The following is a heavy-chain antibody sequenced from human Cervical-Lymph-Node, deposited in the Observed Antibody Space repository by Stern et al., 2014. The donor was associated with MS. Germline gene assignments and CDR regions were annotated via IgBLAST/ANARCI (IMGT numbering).Heavy chain of an antibody. CDR3: ARDQSFPFDY. Sequence: VQLVESGGGVVQPGRSLRLSCEASGFTFSSYGMHWVRQAPGKGLEWVAIIWSDGSNKYYADSVKGRFTISRDNSKNTLYLAMNSLRAEDTALYYCARDQSFPFDYWGQGTLVTVSS. V-gene: IGHV3-33*01. D-gene: IGHD1-26*01. CDR1: GFTFSSYG. CDR2: IWSDGSNK. J-gene: IGHJ4*02.